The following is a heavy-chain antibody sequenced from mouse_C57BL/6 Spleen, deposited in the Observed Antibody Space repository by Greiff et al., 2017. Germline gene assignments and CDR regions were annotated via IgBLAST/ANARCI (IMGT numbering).Heavy chain of an antibody. D-gene: IGHD4-1*01. J-gene: IGHJ2*01. CDR1: GYAFSSYW. CDR3: ARRGTGPVFDY. CDR2: IYPGDGDT. V-gene: IGHV1-80*01. Sequence: QVQLQQSGAELVKPGASVKISCKASGYAFSSYWMNWVKQRPGKGLEWIGQIYPGDGDTNYNGKFKGKATLTADKSSSTAYMQLSSLTSEDSAVYFCARRGTGPVFDYWGQGTTLTVSS.